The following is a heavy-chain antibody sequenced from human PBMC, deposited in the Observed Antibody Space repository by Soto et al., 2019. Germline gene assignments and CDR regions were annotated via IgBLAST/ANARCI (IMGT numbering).Heavy chain of an antibody. CDR2: ISYDGSNK. Sequence: GGSLRLSCAASGFTFSSYGMHWVRQAPGKGLEWVAVISYDGSNKYYADSVKGRFTISRDNSKNTLYLQMNSLRVEDTAGYYSAREASIIIPDVSDFWGQGTLVTVSS. D-gene: IGHD3-16*02. CDR1: GFTFSSYG. J-gene: IGHJ4*02. V-gene: IGHV3-30*03. CDR3: AREASIIIPDVSDF.